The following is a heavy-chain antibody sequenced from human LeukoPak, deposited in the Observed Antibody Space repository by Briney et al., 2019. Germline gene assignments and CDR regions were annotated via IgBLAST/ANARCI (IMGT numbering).Heavy chain of an antibody. V-gene: IGHV3-33*01. CDR3: ARDSSSWSYYFDY. CDR2: IWYDGSNK. Sequence: PGRSLRLSCAASGFTFSSYGMHWVRQAPGKGLEWVAVIWYDGSNKYYADSVKGRFTISRDNSKNTLYLQMNSLRAEDTAVYYCARDSSSWSYYFDYWGQGTLVTVSS. CDR1: GFTFSSYG. J-gene: IGHJ4*02. D-gene: IGHD6-13*01.